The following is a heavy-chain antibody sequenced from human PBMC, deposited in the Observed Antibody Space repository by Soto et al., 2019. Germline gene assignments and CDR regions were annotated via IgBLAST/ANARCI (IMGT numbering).Heavy chain of an antibody. CDR1: GHTFTSYG. Sequence: ASVKVSCKASGHTFTSYGISWVRQAPGQGLEWMGWISAYNGNTNYAQKLQGRVTMTTDTSTSTAYMELRSLRSDDTAVYYYARGWGTAMVTPYYYGMDVWGQGTTFTVSS. J-gene: IGHJ6*02. CDR3: ARGWGTAMVTPYYYGMDV. D-gene: IGHD5-18*01. V-gene: IGHV1-18*01. CDR2: ISAYNGNT.